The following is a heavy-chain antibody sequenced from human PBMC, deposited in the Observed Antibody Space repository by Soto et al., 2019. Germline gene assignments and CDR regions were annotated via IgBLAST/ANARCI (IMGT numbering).Heavy chain of an antibody. CDR3: ARGGFRVPPRYYYYGMDV. V-gene: IGHV3-33*01. Sequence: GGSLRLSCAASGFTFSIYGMHWVRHAPGKGLEWVAVIWYDGSNKYYADSVKGRFTISRDNSKNTLYLQMNSLRAEDTAVYYCARGGFRVPPRYYYYGMDVWGQGTTVTVSS. D-gene: IGHD3-10*01. J-gene: IGHJ6*02. CDR1: GFTFSIYG. CDR2: IWYDGSNK.